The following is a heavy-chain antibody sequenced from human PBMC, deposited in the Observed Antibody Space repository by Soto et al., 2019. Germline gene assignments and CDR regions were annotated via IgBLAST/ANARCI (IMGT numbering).Heavy chain of an antibody. CDR1: GYSISSGSY. CDR3: ANGKGVDGSHYLDN. Sequence: SKTLYLTFTVSGYSISSGSYWGWIRQPPGKGPEWIASIYHGGTTFYNPSLKSRVTVSVDKSNNQFSLNLSSVTAADTAVYYCANGKGVDGSHYLDNWGQGTLVTVSS. V-gene: IGHV4-38-2*02. J-gene: IGHJ4*02. CDR2: IYHGGTT. D-gene: IGHD1-26*01.